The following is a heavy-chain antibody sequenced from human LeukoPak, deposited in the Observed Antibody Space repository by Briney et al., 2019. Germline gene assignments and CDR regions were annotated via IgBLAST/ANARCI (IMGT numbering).Heavy chain of an antibody. CDR2: TYYRSKWYN. D-gene: IGHD2-15*01. V-gene: IGHV6-1*01. CDR1: GDSVSSNSAA. CDR3: ARANGRYCSGGSCYFRSGFDP. Sequence: SQTLSLTCVISGDSVSSNSAAWNWIRQSPSRGLEWLVRTYYRSKWYNDYAVSVKSRITIKSDTSKNQFSLQLNSVTPEDTAVYYCARANGRYCSGGSCYFRSGFDPWGQGTLVTVSS. J-gene: IGHJ5*02.